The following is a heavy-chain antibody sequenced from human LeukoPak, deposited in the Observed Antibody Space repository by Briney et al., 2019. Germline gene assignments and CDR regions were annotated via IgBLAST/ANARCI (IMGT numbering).Heavy chain of an antibody. CDR3: ARDTRAPYSGTYYSSINDAFAI. CDR1: GYTFTSYG. V-gene: IGHV1-18*01. D-gene: IGHD1-26*01. J-gene: IGHJ3*02. CDR2: ISVYNGNT. Sequence: ASVKVSCKASGYTFTSYGINWVRQAPGQGLEWMGWISVYNGNTNYAQNLQDRVTMTTDTSTSTAYMELRSLRSDDTAVYYCARDTRAPYSGTYYSSINDAFAIWGQGTMVTVSS.